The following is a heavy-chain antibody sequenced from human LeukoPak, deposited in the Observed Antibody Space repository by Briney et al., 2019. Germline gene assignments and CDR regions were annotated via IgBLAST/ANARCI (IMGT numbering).Heavy chain of an antibody. J-gene: IGHJ4*02. D-gene: IGHD3-22*01. CDR3: AASPYYYDSSGYSY. V-gene: IGHV1-58*02. Sequence: SVKVSCKASGFTFTSSAMQWVRQAGGQRLEWIGWIVVGSGKTKYAQKFQERVTITRDMSTSTAYMELSSLRSEDTAVYYCAASPYYYDSSGYSYWGQGTLVTVSS. CDR1: GFTFTSSA. CDR2: IVVGSGKT.